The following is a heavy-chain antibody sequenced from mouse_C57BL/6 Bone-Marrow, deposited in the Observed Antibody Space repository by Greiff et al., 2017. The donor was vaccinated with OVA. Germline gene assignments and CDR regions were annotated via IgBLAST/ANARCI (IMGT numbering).Heavy chain of an antibody. Sequence: QVQLQQSGAELVKPGASVKLSCKASGYAFSSYWMNWVKQRPGKGLEWIGQIYPGGGDTNYNGKFKGKATLTADKSSSTAYMQLSSLTSEDTAVDSGARTIYYGNCRYWYFDVWGTGTTVTVSS. CDR2: IYPGGGDT. J-gene: IGHJ1*03. V-gene: IGHV1-80*01. D-gene: IGHD2-1*01. CDR3: ARTIYYGNCRYWYFDV. CDR1: GYAFSSYW.